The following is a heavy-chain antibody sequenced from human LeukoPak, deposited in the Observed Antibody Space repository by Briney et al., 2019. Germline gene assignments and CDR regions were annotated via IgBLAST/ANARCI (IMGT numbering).Heavy chain of an antibody. D-gene: IGHD6-19*01. CDR2: ISYDGSNK. Sequence: SGGSLRLSCAASGFTFSSYGVHWVRQAPGKGLEWVAVISYDGSNKYYADSVKGRFTISRDNSKNTLYLQMNSLRAEDTAVYYCAKGGGDVIAVAYFDYWGQGTLVTVSS. CDR3: AKGGGDVIAVAYFDY. J-gene: IGHJ4*02. V-gene: IGHV3-30*18. CDR1: GFTFSSYG.